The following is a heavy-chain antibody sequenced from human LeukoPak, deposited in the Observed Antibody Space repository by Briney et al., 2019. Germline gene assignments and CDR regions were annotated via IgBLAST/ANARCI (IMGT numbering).Heavy chain of an antibody. V-gene: IGHV1-18*01. J-gene: IGHJ3*02. CDR3: ARARGVQAFDI. D-gene: IGHD3-10*01. CDR2: ISTYNGNR. CDR1: GYTFTNHG. Sequence: ASVKVSCTASGYTFTNHGITWVRQAPGQGLEWMGWISTYNGNRHYSQKVHDRVTMTTDTSTSTAYMELRSLRSDDTGMFYCARARGVQAFDIWGQGTMVTVSS.